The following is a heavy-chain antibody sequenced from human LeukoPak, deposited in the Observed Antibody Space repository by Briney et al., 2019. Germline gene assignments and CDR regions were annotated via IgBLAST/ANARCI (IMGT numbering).Heavy chain of an antibody. J-gene: IGHJ5*02. V-gene: IGHV3-30-3*01. CDR3: ARIEDYGDYVDWFDP. CDR2: ISYNGSNT. D-gene: IGHD4-17*01. CDR1: GFTFSSHA. Sequence: GGSLRLSCAASGFTFSSHAVHWVRQAPGKGLEWAAVISYNGSNTYFAESVKGRFTISRDNSRNTLYLQMNSLRAEDTGVYYCARIEDYGDYVDWFDPWGQGTLVTVSS.